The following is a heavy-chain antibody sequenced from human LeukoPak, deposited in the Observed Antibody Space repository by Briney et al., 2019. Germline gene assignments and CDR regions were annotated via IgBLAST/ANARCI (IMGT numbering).Heavy chain of an antibody. CDR1: GDSIGSHY. V-gene: IGHV4-59*11. CDR3: ARDPTFYCGNSGFFDY. D-gene: IGHD4-23*01. CDR2: IFYVGST. Sequence: SETLSLTCTVSGDSIGSHYWSWIRQPPGKGLEWIGYIFYVGSTNYNPSLKSRVTISVDTSKNQFSLKLSSVTAPDPAVYYCARDPTFYCGNSGFFDYWGQGTLDTVSS. J-gene: IGHJ4*02.